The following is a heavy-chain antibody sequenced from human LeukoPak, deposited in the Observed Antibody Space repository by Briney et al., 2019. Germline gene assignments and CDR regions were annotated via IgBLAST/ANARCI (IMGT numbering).Heavy chain of an antibody. J-gene: IGHJ4*02. V-gene: IGHV3-53*01. CDR3: ARDSGITMVRGVDY. CDR2: IYSGGST. CDR1: GFTVSSNY. D-gene: IGHD3-10*01. Sequence: GGSLRLSCAASGFTVSSNYMSWVRQAPGKGLEWVSVIYSGGSTYYADSVKGRFTISRDNAKNSLYLQMNSLRAEDTAVYYCARDSGITMVRGVDYWGQGTLVTVSS.